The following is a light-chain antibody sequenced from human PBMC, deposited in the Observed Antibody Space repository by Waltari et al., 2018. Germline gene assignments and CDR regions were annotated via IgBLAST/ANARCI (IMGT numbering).Light chain of an antibody. Sequence: DIQVTQSPSSLSASVGDRVTITCRTSPSISTSLNWYQQKPGKPPKLLIFAASALQSGVSSRFSGSGSQTDFTLTIRNLQPEDFATYYCQQSYRAPQTFGGGTKVDMK. J-gene: IGKJ4*01. CDR2: AAS. V-gene: IGKV1-39*01. CDR1: PSISTS. CDR3: QQSYRAPQT.